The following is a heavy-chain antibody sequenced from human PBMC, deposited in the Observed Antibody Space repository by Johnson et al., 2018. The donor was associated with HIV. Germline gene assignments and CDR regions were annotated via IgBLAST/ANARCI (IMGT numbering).Heavy chain of an antibody. J-gene: IGHJ3*02. CDR1: GFTFSSYA. CDR2: ISYDGSNK. D-gene: IGHD5-24*01. V-gene: IGHV3-30*04. CDR3: AREFVGYNGFDI. Sequence: VQLVESGGGVVQPGRSLRLSCAASGFTFSSYAMHWVRQAPGKGLEWVAVISYDGSNKYYGDSVKGRLTISRDNSKNTLYLQMNSLRAEDTAVYYCAREFVGYNGFDIWGQGTMVTVSS.